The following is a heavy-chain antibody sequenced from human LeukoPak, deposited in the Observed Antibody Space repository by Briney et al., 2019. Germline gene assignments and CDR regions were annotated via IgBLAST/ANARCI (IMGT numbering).Heavy chain of an antibody. J-gene: IGHJ5*02. CDR2: IYPGDSDT. Sequence: GESLKISCEGSGYNFINYWIAWVRQMPGEGLEWMGIIYPGDSDTRYSPSFQGQVTISADKSINTAYLQWSSLKASDTAIYYCTRIPNGAPPPNWFDPWGQGTLVTVSP. D-gene: IGHD6-6*01. CDR3: TRIPNGAPPPNWFDP. V-gene: IGHV5-51*01. CDR1: GYNFINYW.